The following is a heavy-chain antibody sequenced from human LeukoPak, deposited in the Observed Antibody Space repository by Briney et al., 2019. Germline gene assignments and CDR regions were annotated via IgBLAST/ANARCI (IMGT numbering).Heavy chain of an antibody. CDR3: ARDLERYPISGNDRYYYYYCMDV. D-gene: IGHD1-1*01. CDR1: GYTFSNYG. Sequence: ASMKVSCKTSGYTFSNYGISWVRQAPGRGLEWVGWISALNGNTNYAPKLQDRVTLTTDTSTSTAYMELRSLRSDDTAVYFCARDLERYPISGNDRYYYYYCMDVWGKGTTVTVSS. CDR2: ISALNGNT. V-gene: IGHV1-18*01. J-gene: IGHJ6*03.